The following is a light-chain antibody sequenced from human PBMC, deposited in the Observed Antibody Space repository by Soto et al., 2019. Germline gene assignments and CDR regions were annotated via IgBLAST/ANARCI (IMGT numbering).Light chain of an antibody. V-gene: IGKV3-15*01. CDR1: QSVSSN. CDR3: KQYHNWPQT. Sequence: EIVMTQSPATLSVSPGDRATLFCRASQSVSSNLAWYQQKPGQAPRLLISGASTRATGIPARFSGSGSGTEFTLTISSLQSEDFAIYYCKQYHNWPQTFGQGTKVEIK. CDR2: GAS. J-gene: IGKJ1*01.